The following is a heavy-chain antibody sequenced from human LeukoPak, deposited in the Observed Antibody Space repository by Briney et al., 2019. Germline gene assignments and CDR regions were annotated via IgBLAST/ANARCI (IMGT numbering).Heavy chain of an antibody. D-gene: IGHD4-11*01. CDR2: ISYDGSNK. CDR1: GFTFSSYG. V-gene: IGHV3-30*18. Sequence: GRSLRLSCAASGFTFSSYGMHWGRQAPGKGLEWVALISYDGSNKYYADSVKGRFTISRDSSKNTLYLQMNSLRAEDTAVYYCAKNALWGTTVIGYFFDYWGQGTLVTVSS. CDR3: AKNALWGTTVIGYFFDY. J-gene: IGHJ4*02.